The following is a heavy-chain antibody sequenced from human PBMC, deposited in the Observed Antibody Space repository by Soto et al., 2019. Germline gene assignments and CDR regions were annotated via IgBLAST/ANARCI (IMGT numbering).Heavy chain of an antibody. V-gene: IGHV3-74*01. Sequence: EVQLVESGGGLVQPGGSLGLSCAASGFTFSSYWMHWVRQAPGKGLVWVSRINSDGSSTSYADSVKGRFTISRDNAKNTLYLLMNSLRAEDTAVYYCARIQKGLPGLGYWGQGTLVTVSS. CDR2: INSDGSST. J-gene: IGHJ4*02. D-gene: IGHD5-18*01. CDR3: ARIQKGLPGLGY. CDR1: GFTFSSYW.